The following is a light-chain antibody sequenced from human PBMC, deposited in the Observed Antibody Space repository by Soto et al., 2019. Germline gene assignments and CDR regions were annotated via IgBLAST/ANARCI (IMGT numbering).Light chain of an antibody. Sequence: AIRMTQSPSSFSASTGDRVTITCRASQVISSYLAWYQQKPGKAPKLLIYAASTLQSGVPSRFSSSGSGTDFSLTISCLQSEDFATYYCKQYYSYPYTFGQGTKLEIK. V-gene: IGKV1-8*01. CDR1: QVISSY. CDR3: KQYYSYPYT. J-gene: IGKJ2*01. CDR2: AAS.